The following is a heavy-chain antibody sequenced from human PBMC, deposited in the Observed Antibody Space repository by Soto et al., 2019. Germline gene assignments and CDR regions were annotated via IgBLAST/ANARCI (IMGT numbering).Heavy chain of an antibody. CDR1: GYTFTSYG. CDR3: AGSEADSYSSSGYYGMDV. CDR2: ISAYNGNT. V-gene: IGHV1-18*04. J-gene: IGHJ6*02. D-gene: IGHD6-6*01. Sequence: EASVKVSCKASGYTFTSYGISWVRQAPGQGLEWMGWISAYNGNTNYAQKLQGRVTMTTDTSTSTAYMELRSLRSDDTAVYYCAGSEADSYSSSGYYGMDVWGQGTTVTVSS.